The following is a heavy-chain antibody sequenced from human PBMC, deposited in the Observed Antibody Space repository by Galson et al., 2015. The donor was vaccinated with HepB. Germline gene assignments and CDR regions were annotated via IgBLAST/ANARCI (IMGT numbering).Heavy chain of an antibody. CDR3: ALGTIVGADDAFDI. J-gene: IGHJ3*02. Sequence: SVKVSCKASGGTFSSYTISWVRQAPGQGLEWMGRIIPILGIANYAQKFQGRVTITADKSTSTAYMELSSLRSEDTAVYSCALGTIVGADDAFDIWGQGTMVTVSS. V-gene: IGHV1-69*02. CDR2: IIPILGIA. CDR1: GGTFSSYT. D-gene: IGHD1-26*01.